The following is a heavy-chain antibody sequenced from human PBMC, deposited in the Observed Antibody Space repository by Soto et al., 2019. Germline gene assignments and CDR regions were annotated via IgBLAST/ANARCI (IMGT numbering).Heavy chain of an antibody. CDR3: ARGRHCSGGSCYCDY. CDR2: IYYSGST. D-gene: IGHD2-15*01. V-gene: IGHV4-31*03. J-gene: IGHJ4*02. Sequence: SETLSLTCTVSGGSIISGGYYCICIRQHPGKGLEWIGYIYYSGSTYYNPSLKSRVTISVDTSKNQFCLKLSSVTAADTAVYYCARGRHCSGGSCYCDYWGQGTLVTVSS. CDR1: GGSIISGGYY.